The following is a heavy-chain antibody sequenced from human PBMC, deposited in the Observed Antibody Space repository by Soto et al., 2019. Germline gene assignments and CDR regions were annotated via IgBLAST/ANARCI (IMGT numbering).Heavy chain of an antibody. D-gene: IGHD3-10*01. CDR3: AKCSEDTFGELPYYYYYGMDV. CDR1: GFTFSSYG. V-gene: IGHV3-30*18. CDR2: ISYDGSNK. Sequence: GGSLRLSCAASGFTFSSYGMHWVRQAPGKGLEWVAVISYDGSNKYYADSVKGRFTISRDNSKNTLYLQMNSLRAEDTAVYYCAKCSEDTFGELPYYYYYGMDVWGQGTTVTVSS. J-gene: IGHJ6*02.